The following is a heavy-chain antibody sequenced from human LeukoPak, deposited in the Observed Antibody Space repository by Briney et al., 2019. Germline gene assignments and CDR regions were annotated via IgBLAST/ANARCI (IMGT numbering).Heavy chain of an antibody. CDR2: LYYSGST. D-gene: IGHD6-19*01. V-gene: IGHV4-30-4*01. CDR1: GGSISSGDFS. Sequence: SETLSPTCTVSGGSISSGDFSWCWIRQPPGKGLEWIGYLYYSGSTYYNPSLRSRVTMSEDTSKNQFSLKLSSVAAADTAVYYCARVVAVAGAEPYFDYWGQGTLVTVSS. CDR3: ARVVAVAGAEPYFDY. J-gene: IGHJ4*02.